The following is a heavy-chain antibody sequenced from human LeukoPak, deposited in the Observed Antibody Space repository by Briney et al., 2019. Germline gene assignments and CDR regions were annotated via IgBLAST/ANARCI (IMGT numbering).Heavy chain of an antibody. Sequence: ASVKVSCKASGYTFTGYYMHWVRQAPGQGLEWMGWINPNSGGTNYAQKFQGRVTMTRDASISTAYMELSRLRSGDTAVYYCARDVAVTDSLFFWGQGTLVTVSS. V-gene: IGHV1-2*02. J-gene: IGHJ4*02. CDR3: ARDVAVTDSLFF. CDR2: INPNSGGT. D-gene: IGHD6-19*01. CDR1: GYTFTGYY.